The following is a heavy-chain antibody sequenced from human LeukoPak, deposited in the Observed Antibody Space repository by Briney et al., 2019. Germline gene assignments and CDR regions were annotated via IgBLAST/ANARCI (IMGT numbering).Heavy chain of an antibody. Sequence: GGSLRLSCAASGFTFSSYAMSWVRQAPGKGLWWVSAISGSGGSTYYADSVKGRFTISRDNSKNTLYLQMNSLRAEDTAVYYCAKMGDYYGSIHSFDYWGQGTLVTVSS. CDR3: AKMGDYYGSIHSFDY. CDR2: ISGSGGST. V-gene: IGHV3-23*01. J-gene: IGHJ4*02. D-gene: IGHD3-10*01. CDR1: GFTFSSYA.